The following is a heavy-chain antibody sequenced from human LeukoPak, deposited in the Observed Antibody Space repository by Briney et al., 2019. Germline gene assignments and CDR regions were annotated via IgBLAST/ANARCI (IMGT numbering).Heavy chain of an antibody. CDR2: INHSGST. CDR1: GGSFSGYY. J-gene: IGHJ4*02. V-gene: IGHV4-34*01. Sequence: SETLSLTCAVYGGSFSGYYWSWIRQPPGKGLEWIGEINHSGSTNYNPSLKSRVTISVDTSKNQFSLKLSSVTAADTAVYYCARRGPLGGVIVTHLPHFDYWGQGTPVTVSS. CDR3: ARRGPLGGVIVTHLPHFDY. D-gene: IGHD3-16*02.